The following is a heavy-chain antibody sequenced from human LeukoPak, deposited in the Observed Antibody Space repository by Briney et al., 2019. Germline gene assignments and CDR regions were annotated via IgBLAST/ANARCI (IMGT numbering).Heavy chain of an antibody. J-gene: IGHJ5*02. CDR1: GGSISSGGYS. CDR3: ARHGDSINTSWFDP. V-gene: IGHV4-30-2*01. D-gene: IGHD3-3*02. CDR2: IYHSGST. Sequence: SETLSLTCAVSGGSISSGGYSWSWIRQPPGKGLEWIGYIYHSGSTYYNPSLKSRVTISVDTSKNQFSLKLSSVTAADTAVYYCARHGDSINTSWFDPWGQGTLVTVSS.